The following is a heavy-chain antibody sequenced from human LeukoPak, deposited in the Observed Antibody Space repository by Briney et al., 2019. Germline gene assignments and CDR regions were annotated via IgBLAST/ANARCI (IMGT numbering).Heavy chain of an antibody. CDR2: INPNSGGT. V-gene: IGHV1-2*02. CDR1: GYTFTGYY. J-gene: IGHJ3*02. D-gene: IGHD3-10*01. CDR3: AREPILRLLWFGELLDI. Sequence: GASVKVSCKASGYTFTGYYMHWVRQAPGQGLEWMGSINPNSGGTNYAQKFQGRVTMTRATSISTAYMELSRLRSDDTAVYYCAREPILRLLWFGELLDIWGQGTMVTVSS.